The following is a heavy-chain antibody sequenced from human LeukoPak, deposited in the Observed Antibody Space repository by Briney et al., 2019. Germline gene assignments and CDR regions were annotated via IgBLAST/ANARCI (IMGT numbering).Heavy chain of an antibody. D-gene: IGHD3-10*01. J-gene: IGHJ4*02. Sequence: SETLSLTCTVSGGSISSSSYYWGWIRQPPGKGLEWIGSIYYSGSTNYNPSLKSRVTISVDTSKNQFSLKLSSVTAADTAVYYCARSRLLWFGELLWPFDYWGQGTLVTVSS. CDR3: ARSRLLWFGELLWPFDY. CDR2: IYYSGST. CDR1: GGSISSSSYY. V-gene: IGHV4-39*07.